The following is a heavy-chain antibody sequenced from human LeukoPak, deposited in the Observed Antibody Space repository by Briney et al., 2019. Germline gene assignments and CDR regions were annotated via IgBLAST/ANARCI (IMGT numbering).Heavy chain of an antibody. Sequence: GGSLRLSCAASGFAVISNYVSWVRQPPGKGLEWVSVIYSTGSTYYAASVKGRFTISRDNSKSTLYLQMNSLRGEDTAVYYCARGSSSGFELDYWGQGTLVTVSS. V-gene: IGHV3-53*01. CDR1: GFAVISNY. D-gene: IGHD6-19*01. CDR3: ARGSSSGFELDY. J-gene: IGHJ4*02. CDR2: IYSTGST.